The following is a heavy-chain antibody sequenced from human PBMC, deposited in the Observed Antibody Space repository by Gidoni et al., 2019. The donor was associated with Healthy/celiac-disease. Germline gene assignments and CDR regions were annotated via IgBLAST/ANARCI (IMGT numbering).Heavy chain of an antibody. CDR1: GGSFSGYS. D-gene: IGHD6-6*01. J-gene: IGHJ5*02. CDR3: ARGSNYLLAARWYTRWFDP. Sequence: QVQLQQWGAGLLKPSETLSLTCAVYGGSFSGYSWSWIRQPPGKGLEWIGEINHSGSTNYNPSLKSRVTISVDTSKNQFSLKLSSVTAADTAVYYCARGSNYLLAARWYTRWFDPWGQGTLVTVSS. V-gene: IGHV4-34*01. CDR2: INHSGST.